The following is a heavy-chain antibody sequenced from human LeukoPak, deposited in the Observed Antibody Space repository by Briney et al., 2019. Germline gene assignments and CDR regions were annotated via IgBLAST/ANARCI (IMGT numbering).Heavy chain of an antibody. J-gene: IGHJ5*02. CDR1: GGSISSSSYY. CDR3: ARVVGGAVAGIDP. Sequence: SETLSLTCTVSGGSISSSSYYWGWIRQPPGKGLEWIGSIYYSGSTYYNPSLKSRVTISVDTSKNQFSLKLSSVTAADTAVHYCARVVGGAVAGIDPWGQGTLVTVSS. V-gene: IGHV4-39*07. D-gene: IGHD6-19*01. CDR2: IYYSGST.